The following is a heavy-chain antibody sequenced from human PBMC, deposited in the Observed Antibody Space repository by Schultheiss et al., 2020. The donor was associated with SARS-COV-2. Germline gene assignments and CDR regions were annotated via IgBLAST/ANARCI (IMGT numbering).Heavy chain of an antibody. CDR2: ISYDGSNK. V-gene: IGHV3-30*01. CDR1: GFTFSSYA. CDR3: AREGMVATSLDY. D-gene: IGHD5-12*01. J-gene: IGHJ4*02. Sequence: GESLKISCAASGFTFSSYAMHWVRQAPGKGLEWVAVISYDGSNKYYADSVKGRFTISRDNSKNTLYLQMNSLRAEDTAVYYCAREGMVATSLDYWGQGTLVTVSS.